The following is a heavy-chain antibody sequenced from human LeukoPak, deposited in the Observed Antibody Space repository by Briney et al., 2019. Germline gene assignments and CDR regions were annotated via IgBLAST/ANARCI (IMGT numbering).Heavy chain of an antibody. Sequence: SETLSLTCTVSGYSIGSGYYWSWIRQPPGKGLEWIGEINHSGSTNYNPSLKSRVTISVDTSKNQFSLKLSSVTAADTAVYYCARVAIHRSPRDAFDIWGQGTMVTVSS. CDR1: GYSIGSGYY. CDR2: INHSGST. V-gene: IGHV4-34*01. CDR3: ARVAIHRSPRDAFDI. J-gene: IGHJ3*02. D-gene: IGHD2-21*01.